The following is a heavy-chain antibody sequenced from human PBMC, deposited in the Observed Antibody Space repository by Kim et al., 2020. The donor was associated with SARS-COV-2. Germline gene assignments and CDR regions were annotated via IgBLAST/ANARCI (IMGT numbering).Heavy chain of an antibody. CDR3: SSGGPYSTGWYTYFDY. D-gene: IGHD6-19*01. V-gene: IGHV3-49*02. J-gene: IGHJ4*02. Sequence: ASGKGRFTISRDDSKTIAYLQMNGLKTEDTAVYYCSSGGPYSTGWYTYFDYWGQGTLVTVSS.